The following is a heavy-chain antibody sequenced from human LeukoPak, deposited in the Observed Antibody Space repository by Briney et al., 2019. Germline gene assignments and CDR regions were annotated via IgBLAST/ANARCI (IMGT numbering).Heavy chain of an antibody. CDR2: INHSGST. J-gene: IGHJ3*02. D-gene: IGHD3-3*01. CDR3: ARVTRFLEGAFDI. CDR1: GGSFSGYY. V-gene: IGHV4-34*01. Sequence: SETLSLTCAVYGGSFSGYYWSWIRQPPGKGREWMGEINHSGSTNYNPSLKSRVTISVDTSKTQFSLKLSSVTAADTAVYYCARVTRFLEGAFDIWGQGTMVTVSS.